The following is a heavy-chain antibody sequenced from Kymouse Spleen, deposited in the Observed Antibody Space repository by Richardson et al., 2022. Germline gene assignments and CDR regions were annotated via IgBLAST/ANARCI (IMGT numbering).Heavy chain of an antibody. V-gene: IGHV3-21*03. CDR1: GFTFSSYS. CDR2: ISSSSSYI. J-gene: IGHJ6*02. CDR3: ARDPSSSWDYYYYYGMDV. D-gene: IGHD6-13*01. Sequence: EVQLVESGGGLVKPGGSLRLSCAASGFTFSSYSMNWVRQAPGKGLEWVSSISSSSSYIYYADSVKGRFTISRDNAKNSLYLQMNSLRAEDTAVYYCARDPSSSWDYYYYYGMDVWGQGTTVTVSS.